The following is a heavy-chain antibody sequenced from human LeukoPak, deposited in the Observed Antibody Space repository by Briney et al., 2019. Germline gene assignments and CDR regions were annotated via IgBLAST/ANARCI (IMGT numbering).Heavy chain of an antibody. CDR3: VSFYETY. CDR1: SNYW. CDR2: INSDGSWT. V-gene: IGHV3-74*01. J-gene: IGHJ4*02. Sequence: GGSLRLSCAASSNYWMHWVRQAPGKGLVWVSHINSDGSWTSYADSVKGRFTISRDNAKNTVYLQMNSLRAEDTAVYYCVSFYETYWGRGTLVTVSS. D-gene: IGHD2/OR15-2a*01.